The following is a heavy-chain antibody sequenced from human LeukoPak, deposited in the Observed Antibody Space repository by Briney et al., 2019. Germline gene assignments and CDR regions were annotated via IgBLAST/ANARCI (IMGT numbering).Heavy chain of an antibody. Sequence: GGSLRLSCAASGFTFSSYSMNWVRQAPGKGLEWVAVISYDGSNKYYADSVKGRFTISRDNSKNTLYLQMNSLRAEDTAVYYCARDPGGYCSSTSCYRVLPYYMDVWGKGTTVTVSS. CDR3: ARDPGGYCSSTSCYRVLPYYMDV. CDR1: GFTFSSYS. CDR2: ISYDGSNK. J-gene: IGHJ6*03. V-gene: IGHV3-30*05. D-gene: IGHD2-2*03.